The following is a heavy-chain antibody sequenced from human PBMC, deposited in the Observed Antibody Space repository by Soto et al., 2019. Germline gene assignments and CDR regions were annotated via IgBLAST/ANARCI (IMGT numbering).Heavy chain of an antibody. V-gene: IGHV3-30*03. CDR1: GFTFSSYG. CDR2: ISYDGSNK. J-gene: IGHJ4*02. Sequence: GGSLRLSCAASGFTFSSYGMHWVRQAPGKGLEWVAVISYDGSNKYYADSVKGRFTISRDNSKNTLYLQMNSLRAEDTAVYYCARVGTYYDFWSGYSPAFDYWGQGTLVTVSS. D-gene: IGHD3-3*01. CDR3: ARVGTYYDFWSGYSPAFDY.